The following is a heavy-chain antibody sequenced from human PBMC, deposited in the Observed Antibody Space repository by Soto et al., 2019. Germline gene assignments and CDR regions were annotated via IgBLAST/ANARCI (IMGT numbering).Heavy chain of an antibody. CDR1: GFTFSSYG. D-gene: IGHD6-19*01. J-gene: IGHJ4*02. Sequence: GGSLRLSCAASGFTFSSYGMHWVRQAPGKGLEWVAVISYDGSNKYYADSVKGRFTISRDNSKNTLYLQMNSLRAEDTAVYYCAKDRVQYSSGWTPFDYWGQGTLVTVSS. CDR3: AKDRVQYSSGWTPFDY. V-gene: IGHV3-30*18. CDR2: ISYDGSNK.